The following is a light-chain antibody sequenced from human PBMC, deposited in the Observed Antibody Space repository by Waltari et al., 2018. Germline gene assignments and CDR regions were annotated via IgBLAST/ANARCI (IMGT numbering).Light chain of an antibody. CDR1: QSIRQY. Sequence: EIVLTQSPATLSLSPGEKATLPCRASQSIRQYLAWYQQKPGQAPRLLIYDASNRPTDIPARFSGSGSGTDFTLTISSLEPEDFAVYYCQQRSSWPFMYTFGQGTKLEIK. V-gene: IGKV3-11*01. J-gene: IGKJ2*01. CDR3: QQRSSWPFMYT. CDR2: DAS.